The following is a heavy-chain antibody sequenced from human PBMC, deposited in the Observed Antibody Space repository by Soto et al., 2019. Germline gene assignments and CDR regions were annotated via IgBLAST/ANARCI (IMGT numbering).Heavy chain of an antibody. Sequence: QVQLQQWGAGLLEPSETLALNCGVYGGSFSGDYWSWISQPPGKGLEWIGEINHRGSINYNPSLKSRVTMSVDTSKNQFSLKLNSVTAADTAVVYCARGSRMRIPAASGRDYYYHGLDVWGQGTAVTVSS. CDR2: INHRGSI. V-gene: IGHV4-34*01. CDR1: GGSFSGDY. J-gene: IGHJ6*02. D-gene: IGHD2-15*01. CDR3: ARGSRMRIPAASGRDYYYHGLDV.